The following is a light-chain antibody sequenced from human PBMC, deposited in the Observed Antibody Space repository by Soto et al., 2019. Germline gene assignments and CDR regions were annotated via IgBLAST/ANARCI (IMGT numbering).Light chain of an antibody. CDR1: QSISSY. J-gene: IGKJ2*01. Sequence: DIPMTQSPSSLSASVGARVTITCRASQSISSYLNWYQQKPGKAPKLLIYAASSLQSGVPSRFNGSGSGTDFPHTSSNLQPEDFATYYCQQSYSTPPYAFGQGTKLEIK. V-gene: IGKV1-39*01. CDR3: QQSYSTPPYA. CDR2: AAS.